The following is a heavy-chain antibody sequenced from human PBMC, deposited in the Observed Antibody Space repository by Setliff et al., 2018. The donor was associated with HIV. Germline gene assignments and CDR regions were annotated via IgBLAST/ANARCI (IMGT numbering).Heavy chain of an antibody. Sequence: SETLSLTCNVSGDSIRSYYWSWIRRSAGQGLDWIGHININGKTSFNPSLKSRVTMSIDKSKSRFSLQVKSMTAADSAAYYCAREWRWLEEYYFYMDVWGNGTTVTVSS. J-gene: IGHJ6*03. CDR2: ININGKT. CDR3: AREWRWLEEYYFYMDV. CDR1: GDSIRSYY. V-gene: IGHV4-4*07. D-gene: IGHD3-10*01.